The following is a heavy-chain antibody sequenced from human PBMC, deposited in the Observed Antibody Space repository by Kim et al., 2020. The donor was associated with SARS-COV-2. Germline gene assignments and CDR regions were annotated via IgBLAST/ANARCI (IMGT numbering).Heavy chain of an antibody. CDR2: ISGSGGST. V-gene: IGHV3-23*01. Sequence: GGSLRLSCAASGFTFSSYAMSWVRQAPGKGLEWVSAISGSGGSTYYADSVKGRFTISRDNSKNTLYLQMNSLRAEDTAVYYCAKGSGYYDIFTGQFDYWGQGTLVTVSS. D-gene: IGHD3-9*01. CDR3: AKGSGYYDIFTGQFDY. J-gene: IGHJ4*02. CDR1: GFTFSSYA.